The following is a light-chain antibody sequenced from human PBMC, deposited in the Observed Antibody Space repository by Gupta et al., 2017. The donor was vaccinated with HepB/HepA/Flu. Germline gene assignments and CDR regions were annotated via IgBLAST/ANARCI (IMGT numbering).Light chain of an antibody. Sequence: QSALTQPPSASGSLGQSVAISCTGTSSDVGGYNYVSWYQQHPGKAPKLMMYEVSKRPSGVPDRFSGSKSGNTASLTVSGLQAEDEANYDCSSYAGSNKLLFGGGTKLTVL. CDR3: SSYAGSNKLL. CDR1: SSDVGGYNY. CDR2: EVS. V-gene: IGLV2-8*01. J-gene: IGLJ2*01.